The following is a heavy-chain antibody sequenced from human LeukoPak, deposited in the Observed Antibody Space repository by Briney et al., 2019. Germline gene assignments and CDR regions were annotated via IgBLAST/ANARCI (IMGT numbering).Heavy chain of an antibody. V-gene: IGHV4-39*07. Sequence: SEILSLTCSVSGGSISSNNSYWAWIRQPPGKGLEWIGSIFYSGSTYYSPSLKSRVTISVDTSKNQVSLKLTSVTAADTAVYYCARDHGDMSDYYYYMDVWGQGTTVSVSS. D-gene: IGHD4-17*01. J-gene: IGHJ6*02. CDR1: GGSISSNNSY. CDR2: IFYSGST. CDR3: ARDHGDMSDYYYYMDV.